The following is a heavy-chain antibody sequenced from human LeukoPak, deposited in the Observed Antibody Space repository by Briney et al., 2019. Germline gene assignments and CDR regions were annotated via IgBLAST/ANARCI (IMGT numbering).Heavy chain of an antibody. CDR2: IWYDGSNK. CDR1: GFTFSSYG. D-gene: IGHD2-2*01. CDR3: AKAGDIVVVPAAPHYFDY. Sequence: GGSLRLSCAASGFTFSSYGMHWVRQAPGKGLEWVAVIWYDGSNKYYADSVKGRFTISRDNSKNTLYLQMNSLRAEDTAVYYCAKAGDIVVVPAAPHYFDYWGQGTLVTVSS. J-gene: IGHJ4*02. V-gene: IGHV3-33*06.